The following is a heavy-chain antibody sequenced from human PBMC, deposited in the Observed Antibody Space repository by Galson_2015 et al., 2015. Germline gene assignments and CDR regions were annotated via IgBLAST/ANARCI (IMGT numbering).Heavy chain of an antibody. CDR1: GFTFSSYS. Sequence: LRLSCAASGFTFSSYSMNWVRQAPGKGLEWVSYISSSSSTIYYADSVKGRFTISRDNAKNSLYLQMNSLRDEDTAVYYCARDHSLTRHTMIVVDYYYYGMDVWGQGTTVTVSS. V-gene: IGHV3-48*02. CDR2: ISSSSSTI. D-gene: IGHD3-22*01. CDR3: ARDHSLTRHTMIVVDYYYYGMDV. J-gene: IGHJ6*02.